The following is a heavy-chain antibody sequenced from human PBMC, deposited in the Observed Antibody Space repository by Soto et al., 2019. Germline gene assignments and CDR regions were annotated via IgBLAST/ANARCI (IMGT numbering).Heavy chain of an antibody. Sequence: QVQLVQSGAEVKKPGASVKVSCKASGYTFTRYDINWVRQATGHGLEWMGWMNPNSGNTGYAQKFQGRVTMTRTTSISTAYMELSRLRSEDTAVYYCARGSLWGNRAYFQHWGQGTLFTVSS. CDR2: MNPNSGNT. CDR3: ARGSLWGNRAYFQH. D-gene: IGHD3-16*01. CDR1: GYTFTRYD. J-gene: IGHJ1*01. V-gene: IGHV1-8*01.